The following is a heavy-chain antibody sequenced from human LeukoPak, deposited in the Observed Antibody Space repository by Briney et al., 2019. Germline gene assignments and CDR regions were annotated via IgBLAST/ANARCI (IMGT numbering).Heavy chain of an antibody. CDR1: GGSFSGYY. CDR2: INHSGST. CDR3: AAPGYSSGYYYR. D-gene: IGHD3-22*01. V-gene: IGHV4-34*01. J-gene: IGHJ5*02. Sequence: SETLSLTCAVYGGSFSGYYWSWIRQPPGKGLEWIGEINHSGSTNYNPSLKSRATISVDTSKNQFSLKLSSVTAADTAVYYCAAPGYSSGYYYRWGQGTLVTVSS.